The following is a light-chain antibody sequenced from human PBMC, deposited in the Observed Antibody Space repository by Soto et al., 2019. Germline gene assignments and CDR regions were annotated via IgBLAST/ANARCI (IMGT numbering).Light chain of an antibody. CDR1: QSVSTN. CDR3: QQYNNGPPWT. V-gene: IGKV3D-15*01. CDR2: ATS. J-gene: IGKJ1*01. Sequence: EIVMTQSPATLSVSPGERATLSCRASQSVSTNLAWYQQRPGQAPRLLIYATSSRATGVPDRFSGSGSGTDFTLTISSLQSEDFAVYYCQQYNNGPPWTFGQGTKVDIK.